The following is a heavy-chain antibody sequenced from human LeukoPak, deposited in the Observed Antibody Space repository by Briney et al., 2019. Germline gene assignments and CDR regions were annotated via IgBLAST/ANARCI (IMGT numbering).Heavy chain of an antibody. V-gene: IGHV1-8*01. D-gene: IGHD3-22*01. CDR3: ARHHPPNYYDSSGYFDY. CDR1: GYSFTSYD. CDR2: MNPNNGNT. J-gene: IGHJ4*02. Sequence: ASVKVSCKASGYSFTSYDITWVRQATGQGLEWMGWMNPNNGNTGYAQRFQGRVTLTRGTSITTAYMELSSLRSEDTAVYYCARHHPPNYYDSSGYFDYWGQGTLVTVSS.